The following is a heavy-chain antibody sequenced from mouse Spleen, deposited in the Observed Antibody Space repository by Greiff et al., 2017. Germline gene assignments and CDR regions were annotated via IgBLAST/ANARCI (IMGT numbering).Heavy chain of an antibody. Sequence: QVQLQQPGAELVKPGASVKLSCKASGYTFTSYWMQWVKQRPGQGLEWIGEIDPSDSYTNYNQKFKGKATLTVDTSSSTAYMQLSSLTSEDSAVYYCARYLEYAMDYWGQGTSVTVSS. CDR3: ARYLEYAMDY. J-gene: IGHJ4*01. D-gene: IGHD5-1*01. CDR2: IDPSDSYT. V-gene: IGHV1-50*01. CDR1: GYTFTSYW.